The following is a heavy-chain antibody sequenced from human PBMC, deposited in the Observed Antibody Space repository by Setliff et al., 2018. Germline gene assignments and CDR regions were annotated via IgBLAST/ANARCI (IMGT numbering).Heavy chain of an antibody. J-gene: IGHJ5*02. D-gene: IGHD1-1*01. CDR3: AREGPTVTLFHVLLISWWDP. CDR1: GGSISSSSYY. CDR2: IHTGGST. V-gene: IGHV4-61*09. Sequence: PSETLSLTCTVSGGSISSSSYYWTWIRQPAGKGLEWIGHIHTGGSTNYNRSLKRRVPISVDTSKNQFSLKLSSVTAADTATYYCAREGPTVTLFHVLLISWWDPWGQGSLVTVSS.